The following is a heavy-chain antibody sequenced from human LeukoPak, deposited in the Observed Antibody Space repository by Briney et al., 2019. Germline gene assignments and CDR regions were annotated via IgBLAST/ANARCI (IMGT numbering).Heavy chain of an antibody. Sequence: PGVPLRLSCAASGFTFSSYWMHWVRQAPGKGLVWVSRINSDGSSTSYADSVKGRFAISRDNAKNTLYLQMNSLRAEDTAVYYCAREDKSSGWYVSEAFDLWGRGTLVTVSS. CDR1: GFTFSSYW. CDR2: INSDGSST. D-gene: IGHD6-19*01. CDR3: AREDKSSGWYVSEAFDL. J-gene: IGHJ2*01. V-gene: IGHV3-74*01.